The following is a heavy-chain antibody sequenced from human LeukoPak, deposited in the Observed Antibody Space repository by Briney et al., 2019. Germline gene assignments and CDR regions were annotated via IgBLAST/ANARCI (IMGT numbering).Heavy chain of an antibody. D-gene: IGHD4-17*01. J-gene: IGHJ4*02. V-gene: IGHV3-33*01. CDR3: ARDVMTSVTPLDY. CDR1: GFTFSYYA. Sequence: GGSLRLSCAASGFTFSYYAIHWVRQAPGRGLEWVAVIWSDGSSQYYADSVKGRFTISRDNSKNTVYLQMNNLRAEDTAVYYCARDVMTSVTPLDYWGQGTLVTVYS. CDR2: IWSDGSSQ.